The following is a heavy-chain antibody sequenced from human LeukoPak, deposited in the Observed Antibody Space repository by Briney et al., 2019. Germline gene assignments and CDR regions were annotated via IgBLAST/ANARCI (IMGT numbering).Heavy chain of an antibody. V-gene: IGHV3-48*01. Sequence: PGGSLRLSCAASGFTFSSYSMNWVRQAPGKGLEWVSYISSSSSTIYYADSVKGRFTISRDNAKNSLYLQMNSLRAEDTAVYYCARDQIGDYVGFDYWGQGTPVTVSS. CDR3: ARDQIGDYVGFDY. D-gene: IGHD4-17*01. CDR2: ISSSSSTI. CDR1: GFTFSSYS. J-gene: IGHJ4*02.